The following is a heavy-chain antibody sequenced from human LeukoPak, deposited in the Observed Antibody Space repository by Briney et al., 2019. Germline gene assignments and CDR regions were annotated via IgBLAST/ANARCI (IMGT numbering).Heavy chain of an antibody. D-gene: IGHD2-8*01. CDR1: GYSFTSYW. CDR2: IDPSDSYT. V-gene: IGHV5-10-1*01. Sequence: GESLKISCEGSGYSFTSYWISWGRQMPGKGLEWRGRIDPSDSYTNYSPSFQGHVTISADKSISTAYLQWSSLKASDTAMYYCARRSISCTNGECPAGEYFQHWGQGTLVTVSS. J-gene: IGHJ1*01. CDR3: ARRSISCTNGECPAGEYFQH.